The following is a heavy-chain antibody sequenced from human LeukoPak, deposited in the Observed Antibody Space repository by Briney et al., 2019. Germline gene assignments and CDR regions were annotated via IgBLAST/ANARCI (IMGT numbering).Heavy chain of an antibody. CDR3: ASDTLITMVRGVEYYFDY. D-gene: IGHD3-10*01. Sequence: GGSLRLSCAASGFTFSSYAMHWVRQAPGKGLEWVAVISYDGSNKYYADSVEGRFTISRDNSKNTLYLQMNSLRAEDTAVYYCASDTLITMVRGVEYYFDYWGQGTLVTVSS. CDR2: ISYDGSNK. V-gene: IGHV3-30*04. J-gene: IGHJ4*02. CDR1: GFTFSSYA.